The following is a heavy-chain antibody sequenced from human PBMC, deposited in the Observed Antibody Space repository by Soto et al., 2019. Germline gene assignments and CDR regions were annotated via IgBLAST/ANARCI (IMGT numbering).Heavy chain of an antibody. CDR2: IYPSDSDT. CDR3: ARGGVSTRTFDY. Sequence: GESLKISCKGSGYNFAGYWIAWVRQMPGKGLELMGIIYPSDSDTRYRPSFQAHVTISADKSISSAYLQWSSLRASDTAMYYCARGGVSTRTFDYWGQGTPVTVSS. D-gene: IGHD3-3*01. CDR1: GYNFAGYW. J-gene: IGHJ4*02. V-gene: IGHV5-51*01.